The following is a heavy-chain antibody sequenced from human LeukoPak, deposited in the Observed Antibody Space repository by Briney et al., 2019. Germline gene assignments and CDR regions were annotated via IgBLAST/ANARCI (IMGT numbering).Heavy chain of an antibody. D-gene: IGHD2-2*01. V-gene: IGHV5-51*01. J-gene: IGHJ4*02. CDR1: GYSFTSYW. CDR2: IYPGDSDT. CDR3: ARGTDIVVVPAAPFDY. Sequence: GESLKISCKGSGYSFTSYWIGWVRKMTGKGMEWIGIIYPGDSDTRYSPSFQGQVTISADKSISTAYLQWSSLKASDTAMYYCARGTDIVVVPAAPFDYWGQGTLVTVSS.